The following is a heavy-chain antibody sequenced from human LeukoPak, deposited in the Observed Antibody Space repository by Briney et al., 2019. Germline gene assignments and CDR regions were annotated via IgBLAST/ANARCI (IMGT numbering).Heavy chain of an antibody. CDR2: INPNNGGT. CDR1: GYTFTGYY. V-gene: IGHV1-2*02. D-gene: IGHD3-10*01. J-gene: IGHJ5*02. Sequence: ASVKVSCKASGYTFTGYYLHWVRQAPGQGLEWMGWINPNNGGTNYAQKFQGRVTMTWDTPISTAYMELSRLRSDDTAVYYCASYPYYYGSGSSEWFDPWGQGTLVTVSS. CDR3: ASYPYYYGSGSSEWFDP.